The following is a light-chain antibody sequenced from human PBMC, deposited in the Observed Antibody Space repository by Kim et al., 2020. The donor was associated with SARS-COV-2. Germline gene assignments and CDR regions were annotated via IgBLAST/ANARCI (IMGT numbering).Light chain of an antibody. Sequence: LSPGERATPSCRAGQSVSSNYLAWYQQKPGQAPRLLIYGASSRASGIPDRFSGSGSGTDFTLTISRLEPEDFAVYYCQQYGSSPYTFGQGTKLEIK. CDR2: GAS. V-gene: IGKV3-20*01. CDR1: QSVSSNY. CDR3: QQYGSSPYT. J-gene: IGKJ2*01.